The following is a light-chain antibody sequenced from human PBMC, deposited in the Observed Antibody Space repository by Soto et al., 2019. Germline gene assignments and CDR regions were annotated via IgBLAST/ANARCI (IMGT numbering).Light chain of an antibody. Sequence: GMTQSPATLSVSPGERATLSCRASESVGSNLAWYQQKPGQAPKLHIYGASTRATGVPARFSGSGSGTEFILSISSLQSEDFALYYCQQYNNWLTFGGGTKVEIK. CDR1: ESVGSN. J-gene: IGKJ4*01. V-gene: IGKV3-15*01. CDR3: QQYNNWLT. CDR2: GAS.